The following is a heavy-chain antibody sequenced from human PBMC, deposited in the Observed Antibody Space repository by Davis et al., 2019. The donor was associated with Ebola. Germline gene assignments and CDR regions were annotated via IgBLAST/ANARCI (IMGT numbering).Heavy chain of an antibody. D-gene: IGHD5-18*01. CDR2: ISPNATNR. CDR1: GFTFRNYE. CDR3: VPGTWI. Sequence: GESLKISCAASGFTFRNYEVNWVRQAPGKGLEWISYISPNATNRHYATSVEGRFTISRDDAKNLLSLQMTALRVEDTAVYHCVPGTWIRGQGSLVTVSS. V-gene: IGHV3-48*03. J-gene: IGHJ4*02.